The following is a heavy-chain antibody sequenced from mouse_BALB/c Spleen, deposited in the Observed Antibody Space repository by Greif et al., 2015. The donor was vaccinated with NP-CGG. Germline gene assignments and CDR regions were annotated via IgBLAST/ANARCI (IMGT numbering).Heavy chain of an antibody. J-gene: IGHJ4*01. CDR1: GYTFTSYW. CDR3: ARYYYAMDY. CDR2: INPSTGYT. Sequence: LQESGAELAKPGASVKMSCKASGYTFTSYWMHWVKQRPGQGLEWIGYINPSTGYTEYNQKFKDKATLTADKSSSTAYMQLSSLTSEDSAVYYCARYYYAMDYWGQGTSVTVSS. V-gene: IGHV1-7*01.